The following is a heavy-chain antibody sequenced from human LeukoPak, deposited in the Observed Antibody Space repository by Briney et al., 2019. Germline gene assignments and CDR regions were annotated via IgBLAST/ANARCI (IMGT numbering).Heavy chain of an antibody. Sequence: SVKVSCKASGGTFSSYAISWVRQAPGQGLEWMGRIIPILGIANYAQKFQGRVTITADKSTSTAYMELSSLRSEDTAVYYCARGGSGYDYLGYWGQGTLVAVSS. J-gene: IGHJ4*02. CDR1: GGTFSSYA. V-gene: IGHV1-69*04. CDR3: ARGGSGYDYLGY. CDR2: IIPILGIA. D-gene: IGHD5-12*01.